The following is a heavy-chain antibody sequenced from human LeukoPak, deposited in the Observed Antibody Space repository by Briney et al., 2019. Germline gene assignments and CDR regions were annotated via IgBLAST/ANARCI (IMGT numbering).Heavy chain of an antibody. Sequence: SETLSLTCNVSGGSLSPYYWSWIRQVPGKGVEWIGYLYYTGDTKYNPSLKSRVTISVDTSKNQSSLKLRSVTAADTAVYYCARGPWAWFDPWGQGTLVTVSS. J-gene: IGHJ5*02. D-gene: IGHD7-27*01. CDR2: LYYTGDT. CDR1: GGSLSPYY. CDR3: ARGPWAWFDP. V-gene: IGHV4-59*01.